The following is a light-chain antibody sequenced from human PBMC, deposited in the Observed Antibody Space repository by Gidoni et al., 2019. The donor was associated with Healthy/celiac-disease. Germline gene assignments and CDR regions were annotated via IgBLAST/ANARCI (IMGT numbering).Light chain of an antibody. CDR3: QVWDSSSDHRVV. V-gene: IGLV3-21*04. CDR2: YDS. Sequence: SHVLTQPPPVSVAPGKTARITCGGNNIGSKSVHWYQQKPGQAPVLVIYYDSDRPSGIPERFSGSNSGNTATLTISRVEAGDEADYYCQVWDSSSDHRVVFGGGTKLTVL. J-gene: IGLJ2*01. CDR1: NIGSKS.